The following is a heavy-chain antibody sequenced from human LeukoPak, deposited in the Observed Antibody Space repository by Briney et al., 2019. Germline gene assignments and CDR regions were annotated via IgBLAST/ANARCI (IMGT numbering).Heavy chain of an antibody. D-gene: IGHD2-15*01. CDR2: ISYSGGSS. CDR1: GFTFSSYA. V-gene: IGHV3-23*01. CDR3: ARVFHCTSSSCVWDAFDI. Sequence: GGSLRLSCAASGFTFSSYAMNWVRQAPGKGLEWVSAISYSGGSSYYADSVKGRFTVSRDNSKNTLYLQMNSLRAEDTAVYYCARVFHCTSSSCVWDAFDIWGQGTMVTVSS. J-gene: IGHJ3*02.